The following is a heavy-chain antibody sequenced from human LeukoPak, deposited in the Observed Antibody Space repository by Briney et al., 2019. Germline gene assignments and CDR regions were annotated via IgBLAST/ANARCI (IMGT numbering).Heavy chain of an antibody. CDR3: AREVFAGDYDWGWFDP. J-gene: IGHJ5*02. D-gene: IGHD3-16*01. CDR2: IYYSGST. V-gene: IGHV4-59*12. Sequence: ASETLSLTCTVSGGSISSYYWSWIRHPPGKGLEWIGYIYYSGSTNYNPSLKSRVTISVDTSKNQFSLKLSSVTAADTAVYYCAREVFAGDYDWGWFDPWGQGTLVTVSS. CDR1: GGSISSYY.